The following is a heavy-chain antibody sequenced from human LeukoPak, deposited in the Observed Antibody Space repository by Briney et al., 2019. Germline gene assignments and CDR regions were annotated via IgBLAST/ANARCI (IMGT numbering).Heavy chain of an antibody. J-gene: IGHJ2*01. CDR1: GGSISSYY. Sequence: PSETLSLTCTVSGGSISSYYWSWIRQPPGKGLEWIGYIHYSGSTDYNPSLKSRVTISVDTSKNQFSLKLSSVTAADTAVYYCARALSSDSFFDFWGRGTLVTVSS. CDR2: IHYSGST. CDR3: ARALSSDSFFDF. V-gene: IGHV4-59*08. D-gene: IGHD3-22*01.